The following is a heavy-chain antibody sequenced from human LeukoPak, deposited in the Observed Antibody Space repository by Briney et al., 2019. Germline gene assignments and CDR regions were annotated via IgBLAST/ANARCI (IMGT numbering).Heavy chain of an antibody. J-gene: IGHJ5*02. Sequence: GGSLRLSCAASGFTFSSYSMNWVRQAPGKGLERVSSISSSSSYIYYADSVKGRFTISRDNAKNSLYLQMNSLRAEDTAVYYCARDGRMGAPGIAAATTFPWGQGTLVTVSS. CDR3: ARDGRMGAPGIAAATTFP. D-gene: IGHD6-13*01. V-gene: IGHV3-21*01. CDR1: GFTFSSYS. CDR2: ISSSSSYI.